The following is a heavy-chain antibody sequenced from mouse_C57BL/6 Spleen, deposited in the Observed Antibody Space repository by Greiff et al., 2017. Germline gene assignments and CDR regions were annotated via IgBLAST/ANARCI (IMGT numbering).Heavy chain of an antibody. CDR2: IDPNSGGT. CDR1: GYTFTSYW. J-gene: IGHJ3*01. CDR3: ARSIYGSSYGFAY. Sequence: QVQLKQPGAELVKPGASVKLSCKASGYTFTSYWMHWVKQRPGRGLEWMGRIDPNSGGTKYNEKFKSKATLTVNKPSSSAYMQLSSLTSEDSAVYYCARSIYGSSYGFAYWGQGTLVTVSA. D-gene: IGHD1-1*01. V-gene: IGHV1-72*01.